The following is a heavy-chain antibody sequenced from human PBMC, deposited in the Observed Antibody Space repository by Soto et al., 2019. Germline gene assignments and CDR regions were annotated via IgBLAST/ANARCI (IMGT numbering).Heavy chain of an antibody. D-gene: IGHD3-16*01. CDR3: ARVSKGDHEYNWFDP. V-gene: IGHV1-69*13. CDR1: RYALTSYD. Sequence: SVKASWEESRYALTSYDINWVRQATGQGLEWMGGIIPIFGTANYAQKFQGRVTITADESTSTAYMELSSLRSEDTAVYYCARVSKGDHEYNWFDPWGQGTLVTVSS. CDR2: IIPIFGTA. J-gene: IGHJ5*02.